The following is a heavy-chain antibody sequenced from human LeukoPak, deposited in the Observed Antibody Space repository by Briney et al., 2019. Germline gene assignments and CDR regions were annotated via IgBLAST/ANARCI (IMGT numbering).Heavy chain of an antibody. V-gene: IGHV1-2*02. CDR2: INPNSGGT. Sequence: ASVKVSCKASGYTFTGYYMHWVRQAPGQGLEWMGWINPNSGGTNHAQKFQGRVTMTRDTSISTAYMELSRLRSDDTAVYYCARDVPTTVTTYVQYYFDYWGQGTLVTVSS. J-gene: IGHJ4*02. CDR3: ARDVPTTVTTYVQYYFDY. CDR1: GYTFTGYY. D-gene: IGHD4-17*01.